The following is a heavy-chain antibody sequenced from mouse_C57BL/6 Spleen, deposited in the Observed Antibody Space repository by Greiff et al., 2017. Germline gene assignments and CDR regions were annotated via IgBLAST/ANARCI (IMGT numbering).Heavy chain of an antibody. D-gene: IGHD1-1*01. V-gene: IGHV1-50*01. CDR3: ARRGDYYYGSSPYYFDY. CDR1: GYTFTSYW. J-gene: IGHJ2*01. CDR2: IDPSDSYT. Sequence: QVQLQQPGAELVKPGASVKLSCKASGYTFTSYWMPWVKQRPGQGLEWIGEIDPSDSYTNDNQKFTGKATLTVDTSSSTAYMQLSSLTSEDSAVYYCARRGDYYYGSSPYYFDYWGQGTTLPVSS.